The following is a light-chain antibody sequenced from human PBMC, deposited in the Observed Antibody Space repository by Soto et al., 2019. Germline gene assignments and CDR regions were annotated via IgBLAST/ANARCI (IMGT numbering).Light chain of an antibody. J-gene: IGKJ4*01. CDR2: GAP. Sequence: EVVMTQSPATLSVSPGEGATLSCRASQSVRSNLAWYQKKPGQSHRLLIYGAPTRATAVPARFSGSGSGTEFPLTISSLQSEDFAVYYCQQYDNWPLTFGGGTQVEIK. CDR1: QSVRSN. V-gene: IGKV3-15*01. CDR3: QQYDNWPLT.